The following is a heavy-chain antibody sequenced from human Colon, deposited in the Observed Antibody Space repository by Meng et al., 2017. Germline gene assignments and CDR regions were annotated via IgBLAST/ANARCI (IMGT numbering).Heavy chain of an antibody. CDR1: GFTLGDAW. CDR2: IKNKAAGGTI. J-gene: IGHJ4*02. D-gene: IGHD1-26*01. Sequence: GESLKISCAASGFTLGDAWMIWVRQAPGKGLEWVGRIKNKAAGGTIDYAAPVRGRFTISKDDSKNTLYLQMNSLKPEDTAVYFCTTDLQACGRYWFTCYWGQGTLVTVSS. V-gene: IGHV3-15*01. CDR3: TTDLQACGRYWFTCY.